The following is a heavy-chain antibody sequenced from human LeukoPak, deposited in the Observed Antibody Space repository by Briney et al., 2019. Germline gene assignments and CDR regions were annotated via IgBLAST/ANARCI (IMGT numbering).Heavy chain of an antibody. CDR2: IYYSGST. CDR1: GGSISSYY. D-gene: IGHD1-1*01. J-gene: IGHJ5*02. V-gene: IGHV4-59*01. CDR3: ARVELERLPFSEERQVWFDP. Sequence: SETLSLTCAVSGGSISSYYWSWIRQPPGKGLEWIGYIYYSGSTNYNPSLKSRVTISVDTSKNQFSLKLSSVTAADTAVYYCARVELERLPFSEERQVWFDPWGQGTLVTVSS.